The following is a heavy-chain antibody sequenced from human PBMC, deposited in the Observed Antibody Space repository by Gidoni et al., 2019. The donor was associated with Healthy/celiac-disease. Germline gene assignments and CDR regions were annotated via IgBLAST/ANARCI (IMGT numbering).Heavy chain of an antibody. CDR3: ARDLTYDFWSGYSFYYYYMDV. CDR2: ISAYNGNT. CDR1: GYTFTRYG. V-gene: IGHV1-18*01. Sequence: QVQLVQSGAEVKKPGASVNVSCNASGYTFTRYGISCGRQAPGQGLEWMGWISAYNGNTNYAQKLQGRVTMTTDTSTSTAYVELRSLRSDDTAVYYCARDLTYDFWSGYSFYYYYMDVWGKGTTVTVSS. D-gene: IGHD3-3*01. J-gene: IGHJ6*03.